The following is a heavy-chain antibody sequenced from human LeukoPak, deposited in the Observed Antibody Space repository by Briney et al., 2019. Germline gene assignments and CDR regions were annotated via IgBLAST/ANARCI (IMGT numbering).Heavy chain of an antibody. CDR3: AREESDDFWSGYYTSADY. CDR1: GFTFSSYW. V-gene: IGHV3-7*01. J-gene: IGHJ4*02. CDR2: IKQDGSEK. Sequence: GGSLRLSCAASGFTFSSYWMSWVRQAPGKGLEWVANIKQDGSEKYYVDSVKGRFTISRDNAKNSLYLQMNSLRAEDTAVYYCAREESDDFWSGYYTSADYWGQGTLVTVSS. D-gene: IGHD3-3*01.